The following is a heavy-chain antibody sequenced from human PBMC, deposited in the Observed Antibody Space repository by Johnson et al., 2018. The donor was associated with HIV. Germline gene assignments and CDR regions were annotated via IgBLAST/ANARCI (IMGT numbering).Heavy chain of an antibody. D-gene: IGHD6-19*01. V-gene: IGHV3-15*01. CDR2: IKRQIDGGTT. CDR1: GFTFSDVW. J-gene: IGHJ3*02. CDR3: TTDRGGEIAVAGPDAFDI. Sequence: VQLVESGGGLVKPGGSLRLSCAASGFTFSDVWMTWVRQAPGRGLEWVGRIKRQIDGGTTDYATPVKGRFTFSRDDSKNTLYLQMNSLKTEDTAVYYCTTDRGGEIAVAGPDAFDIWGQGTMVTVSS.